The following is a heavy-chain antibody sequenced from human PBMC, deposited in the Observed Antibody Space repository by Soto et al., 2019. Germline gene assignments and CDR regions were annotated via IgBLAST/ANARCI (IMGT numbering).Heavy chain of an antibody. CDR2: INSDGSGT. CDR3: ADLGSTIVDI. D-gene: IGHD2-8*01. V-gene: IGHV3-74*01. CDR1: GFSFSGHW. J-gene: IGHJ3*02. Sequence: EVQVVESGGELVQPGGSLRLSCAASGFSFSGHWMNWVRQAPGKGLEWVSHINSDGSGTSYADSVKGRFTISRDNAKNMLYMHMNSLRAVDTAVYYCADLGSTIVDIWGQGTMVTVSS.